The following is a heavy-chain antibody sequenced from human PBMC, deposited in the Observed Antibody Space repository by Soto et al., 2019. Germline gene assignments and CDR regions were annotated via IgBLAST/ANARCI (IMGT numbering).Heavy chain of an antibody. CDR3: ARGLVSRGWYSYFDP. D-gene: IGHD6-19*01. V-gene: IGHV4-34*01. J-gene: IGHJ5*02. Sequence: QVQLQQRGAGLLRPSETLSLTCAVSTESLRGYYWTWIRQSPGKGLEWIGEISQSGFTNYNPSLESRVTLSVDTSKSEFSLHLTSMTAADTALYYCARGLVSRGWYSYFDPWGQGTPVTVSS. CDR1: TESLRGYY. CDR2: ISQSGFT.